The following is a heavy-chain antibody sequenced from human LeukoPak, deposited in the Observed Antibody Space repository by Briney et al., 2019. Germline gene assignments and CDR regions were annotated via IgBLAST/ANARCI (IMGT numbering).Heavy chain of an antibody. CDR2: ISYDGSNK. CDR1: GFTFSIYA. J-gene: IGHJ4*02. V-gene: IGHV3-30*04. Sequence: GGSLRLSCAASGFTFSIYAMHWVRQAPGKGLEWVAVISYDGSNKYYAESVKGRFTISRDNSKNTLYLQMNSLRVEDTAVYYCARARQRSTIFGVVIKGADEFDYWGQGTLVTVSS. CDR3: ARARQRSTIFGVVIKGADEFDY. D-gene: IGHD3-3*01.